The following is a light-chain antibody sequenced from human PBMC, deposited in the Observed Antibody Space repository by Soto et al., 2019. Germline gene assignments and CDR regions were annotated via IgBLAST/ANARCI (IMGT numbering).Light chain of an antibody. CDR2: GAS. CDR1: QSVSSSN. J-gene: IGKJ2*01. CDR3: QQHGSSLYP. V-gene: IGKV3-20*01. Sequence: EIVLTQSPGTLSLSPGERATLSCRASQSVSSSNLAWYQQKPGQAPRLLIYGASSRATGIPDRFSGSGSGTDSTIIITSLEPEDYAVYYCQQHGSSLYPFGQGTKVEI.